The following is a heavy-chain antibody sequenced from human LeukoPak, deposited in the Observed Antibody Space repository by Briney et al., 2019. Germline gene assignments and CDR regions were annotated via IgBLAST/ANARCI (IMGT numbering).Heavy chain of an antibody. CDR3: ARYIVSYPHDAFDI. CDR1: GGFISSSSYY. V-gene: IGHV4-61*05. Sequence: SETLSLTCTVSGGFISSSSYYWGWIRQPPGKGLEWIGYIYYSGSTSYNPSLKSRVTISVDTSKKQFSLKLSSVTAADTAFYYCARYIVSYPHDAFDIWGQGTMVTVSS. CDR2: IYYSGST. D-gene: IGHD1-26*01. J-gene: IGHJ3*02.